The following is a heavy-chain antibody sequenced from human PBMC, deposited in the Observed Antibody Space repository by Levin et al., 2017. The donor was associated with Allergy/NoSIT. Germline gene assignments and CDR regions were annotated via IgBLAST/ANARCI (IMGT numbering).Heavy chain of an antibody. CDR2: VSHNGES. CDR1: GDSIRTDGYT. D-gene: IGHD1-7*01. J-gene: IGHJ4*02. V-gene: IGHV4-30-2*01. Sequence: SQTLSLTCAVPGDSIRTDGYTWSWIRQTPGKGLEWIGFVSHNGESDYNPSLEGRATISVDWSKRQLSLRLTSVTAADAAFYHCARGKFYYSGGNYAVPLDYWGRGTRVTVAS. CDR3: ARGKFYYSGGNYAVPLDY.